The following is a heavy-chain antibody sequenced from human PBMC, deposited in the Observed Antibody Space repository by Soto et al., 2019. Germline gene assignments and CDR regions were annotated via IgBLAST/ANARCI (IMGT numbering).Heavy chain of an antibody. J-gene: IGHJ4*02. D-gene: IGHD2-2*02. Sequence: QVQLVQSGAEVKTPGSSLKVSCKVSGSRFSNYVISWVRQAPGHGLEWLGRIIPIFNSTKYAQSFEGRVTITAYNSTSIVSLELSSLRSDDTAVYYCAREGRGKKAGYNGLVSLGYWGQGTLVTVSS. V-gene: IGHV1-69*06. CDR1: GSRFSNYV. CDR2: IIPIFNST. CDR3: AREGRGKKAGYNGLVSLGY.